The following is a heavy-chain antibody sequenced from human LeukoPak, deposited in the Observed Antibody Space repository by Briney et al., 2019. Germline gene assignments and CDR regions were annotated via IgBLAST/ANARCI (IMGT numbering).Heavy chain of an antibody. CDR2: IIPIFGTA. CDR3: ARAYCSSTSCPLDY. Sequence: SVKVSCRVSGGTFSSYAISWVRQAPGQGLEWMGGIIPIFGTANYAQKFQGRVTITADKSTSTAYMELSSLRSEDTAVYYCARAYCSSTSCPLDYWGQGTLVTVSS. V-gene: IGHV1-69*06. D-gene: IGHD2-2*01. J-gene: IGHJ4*02. CDR1: GGTFSSYA.